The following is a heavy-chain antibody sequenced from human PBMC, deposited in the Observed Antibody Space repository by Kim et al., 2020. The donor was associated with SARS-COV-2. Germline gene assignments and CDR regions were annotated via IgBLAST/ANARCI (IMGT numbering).Heavy chain of an antibody. Sequence: ASVKVSCKASGYTFTGYYMHWVRQAPGQGLEWMGWINPNSGGTNYAQKFQGWVTMTRDTSISTAYMELSRLRSDDTAVYYCARDRALLLWFGEPQYGMDVWGQGTTVTVSS. CDR2: INPNSGGT. J-gene: IGHJ6*02. D-gene: IGHD3-10*01. V-gene: IGHV1-2*04. CDR1: GYTFTGYY. CDR3: ARDRALLLWFGEPQYGMDV.